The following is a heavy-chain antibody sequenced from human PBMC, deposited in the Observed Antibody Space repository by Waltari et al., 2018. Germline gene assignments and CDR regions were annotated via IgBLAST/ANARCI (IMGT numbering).Heavy chain of an antibody. D-gene: IGHD6-13*01. Sequence: EVQLVESGGGLVKPGGSLRLSCEASGFTFSSYSMNWVRQAPGKRREWVSSISSSSSDIYYEDSVKGSFTISRDNAKNSLYLQMNSLRAEDTAVYYCARAVAAGAFDIWGQGTMVTVSS. CDR3: ARAVAAGAFDI. V-gene: IGHV3-21*01. J-gene: IGHJ3*02. CDR2: ISSSSSDI. CDR1: GFTFSSYS.